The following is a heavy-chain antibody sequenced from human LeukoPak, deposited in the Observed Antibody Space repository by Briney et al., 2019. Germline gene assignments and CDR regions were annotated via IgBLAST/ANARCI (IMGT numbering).Heavy chain of an antibody. Sequence: GGSLRLSCAVSGFSFSIYEMHWVRQAPGKGLEWVSTISSTGDTTHHAASVKGRFTISSDNAQNSMYLQMNNLRADDTAVYYCATLSVASSDVDHWGQGTLVTVSS. V-gene: IGHV3-48*03. CDR1: GFSFSIYE. J-gene: IGHJ5*02. D-gene: IGHD6-19*01. CDR3: ATLSVASSDVDH. CDR2: ISSTGDTT.